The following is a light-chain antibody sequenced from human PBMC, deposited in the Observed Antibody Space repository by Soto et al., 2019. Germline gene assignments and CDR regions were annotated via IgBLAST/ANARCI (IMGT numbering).Light chain of an antibody. CDR2: GAS. CDR3: QQYYSTPLT. V-gene: IGKV3D-15*01. J-gene: IGKJ4*01. CDR1: QSVSSN. Sequence: EIVMTQAPATLSVSPGERATLSCRASQSVSSNLAWYQQKPGQAPRLLIYGASNRATGIPDRFSGSGSGTDFTLTISSLQAEDVAVYYCQQYYSTPLTFGGGTKVDIK.